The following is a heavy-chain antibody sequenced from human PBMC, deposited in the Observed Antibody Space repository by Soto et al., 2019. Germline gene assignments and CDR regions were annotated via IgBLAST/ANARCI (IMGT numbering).Heavy chain of an antibody. J-gene: IGHJ3*02. CDR2: IYYSGST. D-gene: IGHD3-22*01. Sequence: SETLSLTCTVSGGSISSYYWSWIRQSPGKGLEWIGYIYYSGSTNYNPSLKSRVTISVDTSKNQFSLKLSSVTAADTAVYYCARRRIVVGSPRYDAFDIWGQGTMVTVSS. CDR3: ARRRIVVGSPRYDAFDI. V-gene: IGHV4-59*08. CDR1: GGSISSYY.